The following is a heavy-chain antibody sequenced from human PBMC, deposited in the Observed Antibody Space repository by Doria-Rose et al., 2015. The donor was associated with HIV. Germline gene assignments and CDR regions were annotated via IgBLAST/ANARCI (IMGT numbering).Heavy chain of an antibody. Sequence: EVQGVESGEGLVKPGGSLKLSCAVSGFTFSSYAMSWIRQTPEKRLEWVAYVSSDGDYIYYAVTVSGRFTISRDNARDTLYLQMSSLKPEDTAMYYCTRELYGNNLYYFDYWGQGTTLTVSS. J-gene: IGHJ4*01. CDR3: TRELYGNNLYYFDY. CDR2: VSSDGDYI. V-gene: IGHV3-21*03. D-gene: IGHD4-17*01. CDR1: GFTFSSYA.